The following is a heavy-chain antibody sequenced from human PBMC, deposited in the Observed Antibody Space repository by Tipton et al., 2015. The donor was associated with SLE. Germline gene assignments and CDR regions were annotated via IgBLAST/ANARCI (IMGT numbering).Heavy chain of an antibody. D-gene: IGHD4-17*01. CDR2: IYYSGST. V-gene: IGHV4-61*08. J-gene: IGHJ4*02. CDR3: ARDSSDYGDYGVRY. Sequence: LRLSCTVSGGSISSGGYYWSWIRQHPGKGLEWIGYIYYSGSTNYNPSLKSRVTISVDTSKNQFSLKLSSVTAADTAVYYCARDSSDYGDYGVRYWGQGTLVTVSS. CDR1: GGSISSGGYY.